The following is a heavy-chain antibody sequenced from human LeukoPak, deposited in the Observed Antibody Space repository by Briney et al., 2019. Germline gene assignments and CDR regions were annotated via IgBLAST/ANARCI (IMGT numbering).Heavy chain of an antibody. D-gene: IGHD3-10*01. V-gene: IGHV4-38-2*02. CDR3: ARDWVVRGAFDY. Sequence: SETLSLTCTVSGYSISSGYYWGWIRQPPGQGLEWIGSIYHSGSTYYNPSLKSRVTISVDTSKNQFSLKLSSVTAADTAVYYCARDWVVRGAFDYWGQGTLVTVSS. CDR1: GYSISSGYY. J-gene: IGHJ4*02. CDR2: IYHSGST.